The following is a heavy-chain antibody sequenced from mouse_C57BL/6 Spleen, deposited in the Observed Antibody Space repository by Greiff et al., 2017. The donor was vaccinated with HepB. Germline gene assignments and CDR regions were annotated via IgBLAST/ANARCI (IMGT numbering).Heavy chain of an antibody. D-gene: IGHD2-3*01. CDR3: ARKGDGYYFFFGY. Sequence: QVQLQQPGAELVKPGASVKLSCKASGYTFTSYWMHWVKQRPGRGLEWIGDINPNNGGTIYNQKFKGKATLTVDKSSSTAYMELRSLTSEDTAVYYCARKGDGYYFFFGYWGQGTTLTVSS. CDR2: INPNNGGT. J-gene: IGHJ2*01. V-gene: IGHV1-53*01. CDR1: GYTFTSYW.